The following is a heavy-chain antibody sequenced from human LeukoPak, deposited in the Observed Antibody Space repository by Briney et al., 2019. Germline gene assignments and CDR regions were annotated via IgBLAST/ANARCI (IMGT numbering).Heavy chain of an antibody. CDR2: IYYSGIT. CDR3: ARVDGSCSGGSCPSGNWFDP. CDR1: GGSISSYY. D-gene: IGHD2-15*01. J-gene: IGHJ5*02. V-gene: IGHV4-59*01. Sequence: SETLSLTCTVSGGSISSYYWTWIRQPPGKGLEWIGYIYYSGITNYNPSLKSRVTISVDTSKNQFSLKLSSVTAADTAVYYCARVDGSCSGGSCPSGNWFDPWGQGTLVTVSS.